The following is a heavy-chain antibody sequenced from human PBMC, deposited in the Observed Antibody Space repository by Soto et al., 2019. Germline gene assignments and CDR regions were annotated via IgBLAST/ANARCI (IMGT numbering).Heavy chain of an antibody. CDR1: GLSFSSYA. CDR2: ISRSGNST. D-gene: IGHD3-9*01. Sequence: EVQVLESGGGLAQPGRSLRLSCAVSGLSFSSYAMTWVRQSPGKGLEWVSSISRSGNSTYSADSVRGRSTISRDNSKNTLYLQMNSLRAEDTAVYYCAKDAKILDWLPTSYYFDFWGQGTLVTVSS. J-gene: IGHJ4*02. CDR3: AKDAKILDWLPTSYYFDF. V-gene: IGHV3-23*01.